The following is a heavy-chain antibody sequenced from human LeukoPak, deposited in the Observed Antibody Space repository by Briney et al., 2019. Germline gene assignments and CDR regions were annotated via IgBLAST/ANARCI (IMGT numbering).Heavy chain of an antibody. D-gene: IGHD3-22*01. Sequence: SETLSLTCAVYGGSFSGFYCSWIRKPPGQGLELIGEIKISGAPNYHPSLKRRLTISVDTSKNQCSLKLRSVPAADTAVYYCARGRRCVITMIVVRWFDPWGQGTLVTVSS. CDR1: GGSFSGFY. CDR2: IKISGAP. V-gene: IGHV4-34*01. CDR3: ARGRRCVITMIVVRWFDP. J-gene: IGHJ5*02.